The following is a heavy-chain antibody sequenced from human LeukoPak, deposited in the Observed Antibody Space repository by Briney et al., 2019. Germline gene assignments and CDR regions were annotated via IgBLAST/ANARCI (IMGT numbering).Heavy chain of an antibody. CDR3: AEGYSSSWFDY. Sequence: PGGSLRLSCAASGFTFDDYAMHWVRQAPGKGLEWVSGISWNSGSIGYADSVKGRFTISRDNAKNSLYLQMNSLRAEDTAVYYCAEGYSSSWFDYWGQGTLVTVSS. J-gene: IGHJ4*02. V-gene: IGHV3-9*01. CDR1: GFTFDDYA. D-gene: IGHD6-13*01. CDR2: ISWNSGSI.